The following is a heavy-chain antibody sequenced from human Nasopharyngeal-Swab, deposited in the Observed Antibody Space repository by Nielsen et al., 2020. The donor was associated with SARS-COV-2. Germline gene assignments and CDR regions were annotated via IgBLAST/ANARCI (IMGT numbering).Heavy chain of an antibody. CDR2: IRSKIYGGTT. CDR1: GFTFGDYA. D-gene: IGHD5-12*01. V-gene: IGHV3-49*04. Sequence: GSLKISCSASGFTFGDYAMSWVRQAPGKGLECVGFIRSKIYGGTTEYAASVEGRFTISRDDSKSFAYLQMDNLKIEDTGVYFCTRGDEGFSGYDDYWGQGTLVTVSP. CDR3: TRGDEGFSGYDDY. J-gene: IGHJ4*02.